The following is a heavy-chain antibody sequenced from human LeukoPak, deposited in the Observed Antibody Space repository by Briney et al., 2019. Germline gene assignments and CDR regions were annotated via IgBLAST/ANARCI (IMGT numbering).Heavy chain of an antibody. D-gene: IGHD2-15*01. J-gene: IGHJ4*02. CDR1: GFTFSSYW. CDR3: ARSLVVGGTRPNDY. CDR2: INSDGSTT. V-gene: IGHV3-74*01. Sequence: GGSLRLSCAASGFTFSSYWMHWVRQAPGKGLVWVSRINSDGSTTSYADSVKGRFTISRDNAKNTLYLEMNSLTVEDTAVYFCARSLVVGGTRPNDYWGQGTPVTVSS.